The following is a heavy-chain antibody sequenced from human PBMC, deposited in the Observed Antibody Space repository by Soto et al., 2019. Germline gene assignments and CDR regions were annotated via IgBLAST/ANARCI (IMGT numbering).Heavy chain of an antibody. CDR1: GYTFTSYG. CDR2: ISAYNGNT. CDR3: ATGGAWIHLWTGSANYYGMDV. J-gene: IGHJ6*02. D-gene: IGHD5-18*01. V-gene: IGHV1-18*01. Sequence: ASVKVSCKASGYTFTSYGIIWVRQAPGQGHEWMGCISAYNGNTNYAQKLQGRVTMTTDTSTSTAYMELRSLRYDDTAVYYCATGGAWIHLWTGSANYYGMDVWGQETTVTVSS.